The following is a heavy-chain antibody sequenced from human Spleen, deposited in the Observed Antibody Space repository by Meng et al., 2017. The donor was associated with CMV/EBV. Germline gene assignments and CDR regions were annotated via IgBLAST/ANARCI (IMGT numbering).Heavy chain of an antibody. CDR3: ARYDCSRTSCFYYYYYAMDV. CDR1: GFTFSYYS. CDR2: ITSSSTST. Sequence: GESLKISCAASGFTFSYYSMNWVRQAPGKGLEWVSSITSSSTSTYYADSVKGRFPIYRDNAKNSLYLQMNSLRAEDTAVYYCARYDCSRTSCFYYYYYAMDVWGQGTTVTVSS. D-gene: IGHD2-2*01. V-gene: IGHV3-21*01. J-gene: IGHJ6*02.